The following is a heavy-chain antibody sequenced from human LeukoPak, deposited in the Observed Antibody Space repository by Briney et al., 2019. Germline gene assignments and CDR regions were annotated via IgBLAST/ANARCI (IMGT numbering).Heavy chain of an antibody. D-gene: IGHD4-11*01. V-gene: IGHV3-21*01. Sequence: NPGGSLRLSCAASGFTFSIYAMHWVRQAPGKGLEWLTSISSTSSYIYYADSVKGRFTISRDNAKNTLYLQMNSLRAEDTAVYYCARGYSNRFDYWGQGTLVTVSS. CDR3: ARGYSNRFDY. CDR1: GFTFSIYA. CDR2: ISSTSSYI. J-gene: IGHJ4*02.